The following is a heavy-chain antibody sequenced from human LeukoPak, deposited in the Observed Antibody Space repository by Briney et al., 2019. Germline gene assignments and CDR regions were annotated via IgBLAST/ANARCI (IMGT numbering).Heavy chain of an antibody. J-gene: IGHJ3*02. D-gene: IGHD2-8*02. CDR3: ATWCVRKDDAFDI. V-gene: IGHV3-30*03. CDR1: GFTFSSYG. CDR2: ISYDGSNK. Sequence: LAGGSLRLSCAASGFTFSSYGMHWVRQAPGKGLEWVAVISYDGSNKYYADSVKGRFTISRDNSKNTLYLQMISLRAEDTAVYYCATWCVRKDDAFDICGQGTMVTVSS.